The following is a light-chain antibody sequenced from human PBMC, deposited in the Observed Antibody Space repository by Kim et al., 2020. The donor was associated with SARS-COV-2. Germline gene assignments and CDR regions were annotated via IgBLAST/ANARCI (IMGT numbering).Light chain of an antibody. CDR2: QDD. V-gene: IGLV3-1*01. Sequence: VTPGQTASITCSGDKLGHKYACWYQQRPGQSPVLVIYQDDKRPSGIPERFSGSNSGNTATLTISGTQAMDEADYYCQAWDSGTARVFGGGTQLTVL. CDR3: QAWDSGTARV. J-gene: IGLJ3*02. CDR1: KLGHKY.